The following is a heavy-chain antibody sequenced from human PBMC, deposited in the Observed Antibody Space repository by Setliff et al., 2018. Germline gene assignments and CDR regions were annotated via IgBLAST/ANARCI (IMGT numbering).Heavy chain of an antibody. Sequence: ASVKVSCKASGYIFTDYSIHWVRQAPGQGLEWMGWIKTDTGSPTYARGFTGRLVFSLDTSVGTTFLQISSLKAEDTAVYYCARASRFGTTVYRGSYYMDVWGKGTTVTVSS. CDR3: ARASRFGTTVYRGSYYMDV. V-gene: IGHV7-4-1*02. J-gene: IGHJ6*03. CDR2: IKTDTGSP. D-gene: IGHD4-4*01. CDR1: GYIFTDYS.